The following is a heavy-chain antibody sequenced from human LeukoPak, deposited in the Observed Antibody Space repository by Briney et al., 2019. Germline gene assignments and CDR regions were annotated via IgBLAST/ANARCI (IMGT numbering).Heavy chain of an antibody. D-gene: IGHD6-6*01. Sequence: SETLSLTCTVSGGSISSSSYYWGWIRQPPGKGLEWIGNIYYSGSTYYNPSLKSRVTISVDTSKNQFSLKLSSVTAADTAVYYCASLSSYYYYYMDVWGKGTTVTISS. J-gene: IGHJ6*03. CDR3: ASLSSYYYYYMDV. CDR2: IYYSGST. CDR1: GGSISSSSYY. V-gene: IGHV4-39*07.